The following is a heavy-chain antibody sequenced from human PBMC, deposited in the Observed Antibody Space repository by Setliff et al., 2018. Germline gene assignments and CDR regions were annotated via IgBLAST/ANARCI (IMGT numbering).Heavy chain of an antibody. CDR2: IYYRGDT. V-gene: IGHV4-39*01. Sequence: SETLSLTCTVSGASLSSGTYYWGWIRQPPGKGLEWIGRIYYRGDTSYNASLKGRLTISVDTAQNQFSLRLTSVTAADTAVYYCARMSGFQYIDVWDKGTTVTVSS. J-gene: IGHJ6*03. D-gene: IGHD3-3*01. CDR1: GASLSSGTYY. CDR3: ARMSGFQYIDV.